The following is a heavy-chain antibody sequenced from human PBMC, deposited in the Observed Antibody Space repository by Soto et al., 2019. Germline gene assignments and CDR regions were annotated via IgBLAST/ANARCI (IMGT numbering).Heavy chain of an antibody. CDR2: INHSGST. CDR3: ARGLAYYDFWSGYYPIDY. J-gene: IGHJ4*02. Sequence: ETLSLTCAVYGGSFSGYYWSWIRQPPGKGLEWIGEINHSGSTNYNPSLKSRVTISVDTSKNQFSLKLSSVTAADTAVYYCARGLAYYDFWSGYYPIDYWGQGTLVTVSS. D-gene: IGHD3-3*01. CDR1: GGSFSGYY. V-gene: IGHV4-34*01.